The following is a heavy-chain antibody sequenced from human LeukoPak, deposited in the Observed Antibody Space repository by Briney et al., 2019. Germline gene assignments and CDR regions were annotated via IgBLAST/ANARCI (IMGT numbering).Heavy chain of an antibody. D-gene: IGHD4-17*01. V-gene: IGHV3-23*01. CDR1: GFTFSTYA. CDR2: ISASGTST. CDR3: AMGSDYAPYG. Sequence: GGSLRLSCAGSGFTFSTYAMSWVRQAPGKGLEWVSVISASGTSTKYPDSVKGRFTISRDNSKNTLYLQMNSLRAEDTAVYYCAMGSDYAPYGWGQGTLVTVSS. J-gene: IGHJ4*02.